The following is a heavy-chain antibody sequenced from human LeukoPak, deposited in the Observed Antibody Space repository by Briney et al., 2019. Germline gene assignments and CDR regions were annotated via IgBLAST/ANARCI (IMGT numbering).Heavy chain of an antibody. CDR3: ATYRQVLLPFES. J-gene: IGHJ4*02. CDR1: GFTFSTFA. V-gene: IGHV3-23*01. Sequence: GGSLRLSCAASGFTFSTFAMIRVRQPPGKGLEWVSSIFPSGGEIHYADSVRGRFTISRDNSQSTLSLQMSSLRAEDTAIYYCATYRQVLLPFESWGQGTLVTVSS. CDR2: IFPSGGEI. D-gene: IGHD2-8*02.